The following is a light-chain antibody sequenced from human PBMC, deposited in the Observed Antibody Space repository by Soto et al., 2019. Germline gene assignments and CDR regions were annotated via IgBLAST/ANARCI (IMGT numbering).Light chain of an antibody. CDR1: TSNIGAGYD. CDR3: QSNDSSLSGYV. J-gene: IGLJ1*01. CDR2: GNS. Sequence: QSVLTQPPSVSGAPGQRVTISCTGGTSNIGAGYDVHWYQQLPGTAPKLLIYGNSNRPSGVPDRFSGSKSGTSASLAITGLQDEDEGDYYCQSNDSSLSGYVFGTGTKVTVL. V-gene: IGLV1-40*01.